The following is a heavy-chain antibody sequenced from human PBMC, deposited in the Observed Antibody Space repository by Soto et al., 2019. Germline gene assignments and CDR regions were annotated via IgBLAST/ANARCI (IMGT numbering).Heavy chain of an antibody. Sequence: PGGSLRLSCAASGFTFSSYSMNWVRQAPGKGLEWVSSISSSSSYIYYADSVKGRFTISRDNAKNSLYLQMNSLRAEDTAVYYCARAKYXDILTGQLTLYYYGMDVWGQGTTVTVSS. CDR3: ARAKYXDILTGQLTLYYYGMDV. CDR1: GFTFSSYS. J-gene: IGHJ6*02. V-gene: IGHV3-21*01. CDR2: ISSSSSYI. D-gene: IGHD3-9*01.